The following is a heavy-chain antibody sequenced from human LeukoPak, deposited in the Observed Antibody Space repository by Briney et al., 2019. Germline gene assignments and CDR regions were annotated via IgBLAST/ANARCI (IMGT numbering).Heavy chain of an antibody. CDR2: INWNGGST. D-gene: IGHD2-15*01. Sequence: PGGSLRLSCAASGFTFDDYGMSWVRQAPGKGLEWVSGINWNGGSTGYADSVKGRFTIFRDNAKNSLYLQMNSLRAEDTALYYCARDRKGGYYYYYMDVWGKGTTVTVSS. CDR1: GFTFDDYG. V-gene: IGHV3-20*04. CDR3: ARDRKGGYYYYYMDV. J-gene: IGHJ6*03.